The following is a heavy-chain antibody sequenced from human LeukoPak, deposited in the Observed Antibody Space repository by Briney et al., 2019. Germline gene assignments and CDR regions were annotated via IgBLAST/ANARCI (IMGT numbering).Heavy chain of an antibody. J-gene: IGHJ6*03. CDR2: ICTAGDT. Sequence: PGGSLRLSCAASVSTFSSYDRHWVRQATGKGLGWVSAICTAGDTYYPGSVKGRFTISRENAKNSLYIQMNSLRAGDTAVYYCARGRGNTQSTNIVATRMHYYSYMDVWGKGTTVTVSS. CDR1: VSTFSSYD. CDR3: ARGRGNTQSTNIVATRMHYYSYMDV. V-gene: IGHV3-13*01. D-gene: IGHD5-12*01.